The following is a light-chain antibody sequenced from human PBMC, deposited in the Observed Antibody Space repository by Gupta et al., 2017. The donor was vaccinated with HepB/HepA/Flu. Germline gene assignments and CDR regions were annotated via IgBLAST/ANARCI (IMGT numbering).Light chain of an antibody. Sequence: DIQMNQSPSTLSASVGDRVTITCRASQSISTWLAWYQQKPGKAPKLLIYKASSLESGVPSRFSGSGSGTEFTLTISSLQPDDVATYFCQQYNSPWTFGQGTKVEIK. CDR2: KAS. CDR3: QQYNSPWT. J-gene: IGKJ1*01. V-gene: IGKV1-5*03. CDR1: QSISTW.